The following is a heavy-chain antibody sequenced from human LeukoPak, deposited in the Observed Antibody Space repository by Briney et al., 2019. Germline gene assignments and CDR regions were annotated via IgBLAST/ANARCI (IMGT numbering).Heavy chain of an antibody. Sequence: GASVKVSCKASGFTFTSSAVQWVRQARGRRLEWIGWIVVGSGNTNYAQKFQERVTITRDMSTSTAYMELSGLRSEDTAVYYCAAESTLVTAIQADAFDIWGQGTMVTVSS. CDR3: AAESTLVTAIQADAFDI. J-gene: IGHJ3*02. CDR1: GFTFTSSA. CDR2: IVVGSGNT. V-gene: IGHV1-58*01. D-gene: IGHD2-21*02.